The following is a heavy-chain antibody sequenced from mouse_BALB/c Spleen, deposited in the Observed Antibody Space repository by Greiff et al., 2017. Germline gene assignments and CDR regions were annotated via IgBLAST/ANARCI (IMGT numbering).Heavy chain of an antibody. Sequence: QVQLQQSGAELVRPGASVTLSCTASGYTFTDYEMHWVKQTPVHGLEWIGAIDPETGGTAYNQKFKGKATLTADKSSSTAYMELRSLTSEDSAVYCCTREGNYGNPWFAYWGQGTLVTVSA. D-gene: IGHD2-1*01. V-gene: IGHV1-15*01. J-gene: IGHJ3*01. CDR3: TREGNYGNPWFAY. CDR1: GYTFTDYE. CDR2: IDPETGGT.